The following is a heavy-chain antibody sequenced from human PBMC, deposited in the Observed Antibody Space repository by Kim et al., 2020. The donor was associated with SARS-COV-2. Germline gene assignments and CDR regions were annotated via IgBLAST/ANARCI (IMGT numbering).Heavy chain of an antibody. D-gene: IGHD3-10*01. CDR2: ISHSGSTI. Sequence: GGSLRLSCAGSGFIFSDYYMSWIRQAPGKGLEWVSYISHSGSTIYYADSLKGRFTISRDNAKNSLYLQMNSLRAEDTALYYCARDTGSGSYYAEAFNIWGQGTMVTVSS. CDR1: GFIFSDYY. V-gene: IGHV3-11*01. J-gene: IGHJ3*02. CDR3: ARDTGSGSYYAEAFNI.